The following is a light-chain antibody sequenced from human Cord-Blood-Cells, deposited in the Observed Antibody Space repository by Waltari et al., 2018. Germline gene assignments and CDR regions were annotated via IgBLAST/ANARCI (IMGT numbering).Light chain of an antibody. V-gene: IGLV2-14*01. CDR3: SSYTSSSTFVV. CDR1: SSDVGGYNY. J-gene: IGLJ2*01. CDR2: DVS. Sequence: PALTQPAAVSGSPGQSITISCTGTSSDVGGYNYVSWYQQHPGKAPKLMIYDVSKRPSGVSNRFSGSKSGNTASLTISGLQAEDEADYYCSSYTSSSTFVVFGGGTKLTVL.